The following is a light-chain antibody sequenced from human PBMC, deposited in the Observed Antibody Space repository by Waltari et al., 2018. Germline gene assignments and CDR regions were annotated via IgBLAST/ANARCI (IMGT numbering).Light chain of an antibody. CDR3: QTGGHGTWV. V-gene: IGLV4-69*01. Sequence: QLVVTQSPSASASLGASVKLNCTLSSGHSSNVIAWLQQQPEKGPRYLMKVNSDGSHSKGDEIPDRFSGSSSGAERYLTISNLQSEDEADYYCQTGGHGTWVFGGGTKLTVL. J-gene: IGLJ3*02. CDR1: SGHSSNV. CDR2: VNSDGSH.